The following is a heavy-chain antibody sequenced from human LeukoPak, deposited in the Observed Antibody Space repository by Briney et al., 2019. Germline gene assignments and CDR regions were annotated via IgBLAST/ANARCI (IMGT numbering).Heavy chain of an antibody. CDR1: GFTFSSYA. V-gene: IGHV3-64*01. CDR2: ISSNGGST. J-gene: IGHJ4*02. D-gene: IGHD6-19*01. Sequence: PGGSLRLSCAASGFTFSSYAMHWVRQAPGKGLEYVSAISSNGGSTYYANSVKGRFTISRDNSKNTLYLQMGSLRAEDMAVYYCARAPRSFRQWLVLTTGFDYWGQGTLVTVSS. CDR3: ARAPRSFRQWLVLTTGFDY.